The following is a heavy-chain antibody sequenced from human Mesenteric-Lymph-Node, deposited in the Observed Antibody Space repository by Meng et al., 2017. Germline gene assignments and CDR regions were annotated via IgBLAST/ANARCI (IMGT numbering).Heavy chain of an antibody. J-gene: IGHJ4*02. CDR1: GFTFSNYW. Sequence: GESLKISCAASGFTFSNYWMGWVRQAPGKGLEWVANIKEDGSEKYYVDSVKGRFTISRDNAKISLDLQMNSLRAEDTAVYYCAKDTSSGYYYVGARYFDYWGQGTLVTVSS. D-gene: IGHD3-22*01. CDR2: IKEDGSEK. CDR3: AKDTSSGYYYVGARYFDY. V-gene: IGHV3-7*03.